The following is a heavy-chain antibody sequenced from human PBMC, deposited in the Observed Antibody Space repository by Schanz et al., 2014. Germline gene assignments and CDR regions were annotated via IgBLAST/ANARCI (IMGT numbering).Heavy chain of an antibody. Sequence: QVQLVQSGAEVKKPGSSVKVSCKASGGTFSTYTISWVRQAPGQGLEWMGRIIPILGIANYAQKFQGRVTITADKSTFTAYMDVSSLRVEDTAVYYCVKDPDKYNWNDVEGMDVWGPGTTVTVSS. D-gene: IGHD1-1*01. V-gene: IGHV1-69*08. J-gene: IGHJ6*01. CDR1: GGTFSTYT. CDR2: IIPILGIA. CDR3: VKDPDKYNWNDVEGMDV.